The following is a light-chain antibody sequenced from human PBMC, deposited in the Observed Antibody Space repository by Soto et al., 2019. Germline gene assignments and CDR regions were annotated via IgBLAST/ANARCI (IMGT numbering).Light chain of an antibody. J-gene: IGKJ1*01. V-gene: IGKV4-1*01. Sequence: DIVMTQSPDSLAVSLGERATINCKSSQSVLYSSNNKNYLAWYQQKPGQPPKLLIYWASTRESGVPDRFSGSGSGTDFTLTISSLQAEDVAVYYCQQYSSWLWTFGQGTKVEIK. CDR3: QQYSSWLWT. CDR1: QSVLYSSNNKNY. CDR2: WAS.